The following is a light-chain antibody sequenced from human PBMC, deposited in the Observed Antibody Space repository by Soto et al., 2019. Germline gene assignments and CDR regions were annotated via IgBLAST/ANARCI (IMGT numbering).Light chain of an antibody. CDR2: KAS. V-gene: IGKV1-5*03. Sequence: DIQMTQSPSTLSASVGDRVTITCRASQSISTWLAWYQQKPGKAPKLLIYKASSLESGVPSRFSGSGSGTEFTLSISSLQPDDFATYSGQQYNSYSTFGQGTKVEIK. CDR1: QSISTW. J-gene: IGKJ1*01. CDR3: QQYNSYST.